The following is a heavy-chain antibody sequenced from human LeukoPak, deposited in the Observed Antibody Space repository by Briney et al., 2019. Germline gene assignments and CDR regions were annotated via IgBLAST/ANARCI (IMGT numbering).Heavy chain of an antibody. J-gene: IGHJ4*02. CDR3: ARIHQYYSDGNGYYER. D-gene: IGHD3-22*01. Sequence: GASVKVSCKASGYTFTGYYMHWVRQAPGQGLEWMGWINPNSGGTNYAQKFQGRVTMTRDTSISTAYMELSRLRSDDTAVYYCARIHQYYSDGNGYYERWGQGTLVTVSP. CDR2: INPNSGGT. V-gene: IGHV1-2*02. CDR1: GYTFTGYY.